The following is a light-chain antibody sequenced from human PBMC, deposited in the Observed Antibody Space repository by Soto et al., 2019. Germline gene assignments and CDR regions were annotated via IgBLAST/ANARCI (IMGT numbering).Light chain of an antibody. CDR3: QSYDSSLSAWV. J-gene: IGLJ3*02. CDR2: GNT. Sequence: QSVLTQPPSVSEAPGQRVTISCTESSSNIGAGYDVHWYQQLPGTAPKLLIYGNTNRPSGVPDRFSGSKSGTSASLAITGLQAEDEADYYCQSYDSSLSAWVFGGGTKVTVL. V-gene: IGLV1-40*01. CDR1: SSNIGAGYD.